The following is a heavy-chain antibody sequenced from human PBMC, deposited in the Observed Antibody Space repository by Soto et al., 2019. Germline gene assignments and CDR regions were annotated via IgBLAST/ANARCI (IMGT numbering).Heavy chain of an antibody. V-gene: IGHV3-15*01. CDR2: IKSKSSGGTT. CDR1: GFILRNAW. D-gene: IGHD4-4*01. J-gene: IGHJ5*01. Sequence: LVESGGGLVKPGGSIRLSCAASGFILRNAWMSWVRQAPGKGLEWVGRIKSKSSGGTTDYAAPVEGRVTITRDDSKSILYVQMTSLTVEDTAVYFCTSEKGWRQSPLDSWGQGALVTVSS. CDR3: TSEKGWRQSPLDS.